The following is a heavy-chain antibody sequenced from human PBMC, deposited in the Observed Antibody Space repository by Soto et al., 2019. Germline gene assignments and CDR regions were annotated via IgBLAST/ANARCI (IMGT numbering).Heavy chain of an antibody. Sequence: PGESLKISCKGSGYSFTSYWIGWVRQMPGKGLEWMGIIYPGDSDTRYSPSFQGQVTISADKSISTAYLQWSSLKASDTAMYYCAGRGSTSFKEPYYFDYWGQGTLVTVSS. J-gene: IGHJ4*02. V-gene: IGHV5-51*01. D-gene: IGHD2-2*01. CDR2: IYPGDSDT. CDR3: AGRGSTSFKEPYYFDY. CDR1: GYSFTSYW.